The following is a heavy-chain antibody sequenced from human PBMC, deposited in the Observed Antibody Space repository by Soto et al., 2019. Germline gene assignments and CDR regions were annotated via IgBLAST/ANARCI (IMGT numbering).Heavy chain of an antibody. Sequence: QVQLVESGGGVVQPGRSLRLSCAASGLTFTNHAMHWVRQAPGRGLEWVAVLAYDGSSEYYADSVKGRVTFSRYNSNTTLFLQMNSLSPDDTSVYYCASGASSAYPHDGFEIWGQGTMVIVSS. J-gene: IGHJ3*02. D-gene: IGHD3-22*01. CDR2: LAYDGSSE. CDR1: GLTFTNHA. CDR3: ASGASSAYPHDGFEI. V-gene: IGHV3-30-3*01.